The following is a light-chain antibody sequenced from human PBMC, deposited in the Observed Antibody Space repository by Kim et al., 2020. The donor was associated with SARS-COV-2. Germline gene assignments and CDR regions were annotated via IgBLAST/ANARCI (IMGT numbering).Light chain of an antibody. Sequence: ASVKLTCTRSSGHSNYAIAWHQQQPEKGPRYLMNLNSDGSHSKGDGIPDRFSGSSSGAERYLTISSLQSEDEADYYCQTWGTGIWVFGGGTQLTVL. CDR3: QTWGTGIWV. V-gene: IGLV4-69*01. CDR2: LNSDGSH. CDR1: SGHSNYA. J-gene: IGLJ3*02.